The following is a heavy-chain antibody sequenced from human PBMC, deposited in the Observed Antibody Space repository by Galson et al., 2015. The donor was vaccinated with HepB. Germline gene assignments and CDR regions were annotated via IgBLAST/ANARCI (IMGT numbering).Heavy chain of an antibody. V-gene: IGHV1-2*02. CDR2: INPNSGGT. Sequence: SVTVSCKASGYTFTGYYMHWVRQAPGQGLEWMGWINPNSGGTNCAQKFQGRVTMTRDTSISTAYMELSRLRSDDTALYYCARYSPPAPAYYDFWNGYVAGDYWGQGTLVTVSS. CDR3: ARYSPPAPAYYDFWNGYVAGDY. D-gene: IGHD3-3*01. CDR1: GYTFTGYY. J-gene: IGHJ4*02.